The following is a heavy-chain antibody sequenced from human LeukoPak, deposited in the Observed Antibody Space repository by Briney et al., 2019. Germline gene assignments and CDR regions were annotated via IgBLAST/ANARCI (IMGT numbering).Heavy chain of an antibody. CDR1: GGSISSYY. D-gene: IGHD3-3*01. Sequence: SETLSLTCTVSGGSISSYYWSWIRQPPGKGLEWIGYIYYSGSTNYNPSLKSRVTISVDTPKNQFSLKLSSVTAADTAVYYCARHDSTGFWSGYPGDYYYYGMDVWGQGTTVTVSS. CDR3: ARHDSTGFWSGYPGDYYYYGMDV. J-gene: IGHJ6*02. CDR2: IYYSGST. V-gene: IGHV4-59*08.